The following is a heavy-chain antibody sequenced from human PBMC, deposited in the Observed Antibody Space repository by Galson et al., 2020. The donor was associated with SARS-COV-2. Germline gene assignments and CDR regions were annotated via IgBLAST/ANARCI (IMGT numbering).Heavy chain of an antibody. Sequence: GGSLRLSCAASGFTFSSYGMHWVRQAPGKGLEWVAVIWYDGSNKYYADSVKGRFTISRDNSKNTLYLQMNSLRAEDTAVYYCARDLGIAAAGLDEYFQHWGQGTLVTVSS. CDR2: IWYDGSNK. V-gene: IGHV3-33*01. J-gene: IGHJ1*01. CDR3: ARDLGIAAAGLDEYFQH. D-gene: IGHD6-13*01. CDR1: GFTFSSYG.